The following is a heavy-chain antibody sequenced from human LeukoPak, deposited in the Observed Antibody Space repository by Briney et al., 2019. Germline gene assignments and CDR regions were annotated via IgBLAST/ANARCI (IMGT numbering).Heavy chain of an antibody. J-gene: IGHJ4*02. CDR3: ASRGVMSSYYFDY. CDR2: IYYSGST. CDR1: GGSISSSSYY. D-gene: IGHD6-19*01. V-gene: IGHV4-39*01. Sequence: SETLSLTCTVSGGSISSSSYYWGWIRQPPGRGLEWIGSIYYSGSTYYNPSLKSRVTIPVGTSKNQFSLKLSSVTAVDTAVYYCASRGVMSSYYFDYWGQGTLVTVSS.